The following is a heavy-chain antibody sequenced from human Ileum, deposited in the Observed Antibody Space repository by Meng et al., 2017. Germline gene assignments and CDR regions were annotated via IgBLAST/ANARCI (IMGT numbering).Heavy chain of an antibody. Sequence: VRLQESGPGLGRPSGTLSLTCMVLIGSISSNTYWSWVRQPPGKGLEWIGQISHSGSAYYNPSLKSRVTMSVDKSKSQFSLMLTSVTAADTAIYYCARHGGYSQDFWGQGTLVTVSS. CDR1: IGSISSNTY. CDR2: ISHSGSA. D-gene: IGHD4-23*01. V-gene: IGHV4-4*02. CDR3: ARHGGYSQDF. J-gene: IGHJ4*02.